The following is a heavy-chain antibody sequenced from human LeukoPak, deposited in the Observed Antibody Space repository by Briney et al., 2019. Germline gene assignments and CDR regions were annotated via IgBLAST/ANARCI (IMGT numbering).Heavy chain of an antibody. CDR3: ARRSAYGSGSYYVDY. D-gene: IGHD3-10*01. Sequence: ASVKVSCKASGYTFTSYDINLVRQATEQGLEWMGWMNPNSGNTGYAQKFQGRVTITRNTSITTTYMELSSLRSEDTAVYYCARRSAYGSGSYYVDYWGQGTLVTVSS. J-gene: IGHJ4*02. CDR1: GYTFTSYD. V-gene: IGHV1-8*03. CDR2: MNPNSGNT.